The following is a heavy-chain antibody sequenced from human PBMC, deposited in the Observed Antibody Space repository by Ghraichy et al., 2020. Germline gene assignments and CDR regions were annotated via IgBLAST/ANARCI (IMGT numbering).Heavy chain of an antibody. J-gene: IGHJ4*01. CDR1: GFNLGVYT. D-gene: IGHD3-10*01. Sequence: GGSLRLSCATSGFNLGVYTMNWLRWAPNKGLQWVSSISSDSSRIYYTDSVRGRFTISRDNAMNSVFLQMDSLTVEDTAMYYCGRADGSGSFYYWGQGTQVSVSS. V-gene: IGHV3-21*01. CDR3: GRADGSGSFYY. CDR2: ISSDSSRI.